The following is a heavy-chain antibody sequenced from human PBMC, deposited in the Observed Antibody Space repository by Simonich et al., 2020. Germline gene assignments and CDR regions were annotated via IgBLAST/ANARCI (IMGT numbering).Heavy chain of an antibody. D-gene: IGHD6-13*01. V-gene: IGHV4-39*01. Sequence: QLQLQESGPGLVKPSETLSLTCTVSGGSISSSSYYWGWLRQPPGKGLEWICSIFYSGSTYYNPSLKSRVTISVDTSKNQFSLKLSSVTAADTAVYYCARHAGFAFDIWGQGTMVTVSS. J-gene: IGHJ3*02. CDR3: ARHAGFAFDI. CDR1: GGSISSSSYY. CDR2: IFYSGST.